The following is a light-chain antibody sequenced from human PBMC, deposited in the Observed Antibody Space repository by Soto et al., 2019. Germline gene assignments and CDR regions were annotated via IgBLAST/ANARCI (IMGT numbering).Light chain of an antibody. Sequence: EIVMTQSPATLSVSPGERDTLSCRASQSVSSNVAWYQQKPGQAPRLLIYGASTRATGIPARFSGSGSGTEFTLTISSLQSEDFAVYYCQQDNNWPPYTFGQGTKLEIK. CDR1: QSVSSN. CDR3: QQDNNWPPYT. CDR2: GAS. V-gene: IGKV3-15*01. J-gene: IGKJ2*01.